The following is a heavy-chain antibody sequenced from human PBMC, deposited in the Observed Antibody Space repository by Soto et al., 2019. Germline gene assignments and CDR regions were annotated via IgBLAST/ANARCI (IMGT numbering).Heavy chain of an antibody. J-gene: IGHJ4*02. D-gene: IGHD4-17*01. V-gene: IGHV3-30-3*01. CDR2: ISYDGSNK. CDR1: GFTFSSYA. CDR3: ARSRTTVTTEDY. Sequence: GGSLRLSCAASGFTFSSYAMHWVRQAPGKGLEWVAVISYDGSNKYYADSVKGRFTISRDNSKNTLYLQMNSLRAEDTAVYYCARSRTTVTTEDYWGQGTLVTVSS.